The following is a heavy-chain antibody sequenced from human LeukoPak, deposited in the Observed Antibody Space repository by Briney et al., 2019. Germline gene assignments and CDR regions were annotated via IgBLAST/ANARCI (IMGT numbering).Heavy chain of an antibody. V-gene: IGHV3-33*01. CDR1: GFTFISYG. CDR3: ARGLGEPHFDY. J-gene: IGHJ4*02. D-gene: IGHD3-16*01. CDR2: IWYDGSNK. Sequence: GGSLRLSCAASGFTFISYGMHWVRQAPGKGLDWVAIIWYDGSNKYYADSVKGRFSISRDNSKNTLFLQINSLRAEDTAVYYCARGLGEPHFDYWGQGTLVTVSS.